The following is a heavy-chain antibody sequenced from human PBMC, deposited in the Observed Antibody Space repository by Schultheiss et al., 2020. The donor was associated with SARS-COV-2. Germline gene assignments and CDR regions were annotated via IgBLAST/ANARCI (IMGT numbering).Heavy chain of an antibody. CDR2: ISGSGANT. CDR1: GFIFNSHA. J-gene: IGHJ4*02. D-gene: IGHD1-1*01. V-gene: IGHV3-23*01. CDR3: AKERTTRN. Sequence: GGSLRLSCAASGFIFNSHALSWVRQAPGKGLEWVSTISGSGANTYYVDSLKGRFTISRDNSKNIMYLQLNSLRADDTAVYFCAKERTTRNWGQGTQVTVSS.